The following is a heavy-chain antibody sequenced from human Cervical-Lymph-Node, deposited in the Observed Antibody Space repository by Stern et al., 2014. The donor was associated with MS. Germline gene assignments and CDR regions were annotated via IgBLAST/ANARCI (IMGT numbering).Heavy chain of an antibody. CDR2: IIPIFGPA. Sequence: VQLVQSGAEVKKPGSSVKVSCQASGGTFNVYAINWLRQAPGQGLEWMGGIIPIFGPANYAQKFQGRVTITADESTRTSSMHLSSLRSNDTAVYYCARDGRHRDNYGLDVWGQGTTVIVSS. CDR3: ARDGRHRDNYGLDV. CDR1: GGTFNVYA. V-gene: IGHV1-69*01. J-gene: IGHJ6*02. D-gene: IGHD2-15*01.